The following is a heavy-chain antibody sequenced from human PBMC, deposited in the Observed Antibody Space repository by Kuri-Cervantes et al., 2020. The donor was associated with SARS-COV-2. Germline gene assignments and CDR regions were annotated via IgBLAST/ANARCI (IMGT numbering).Heavy chain of an antibody. V-gene: IGHV1-18*01. CDR3: ARDFVVLMVYAQDYYGMDV. Sequence: ASVKVSCKASGYTFTSYGISWVRQAPGQGLEWMGWISAYNGNTNYAQKLQGRVTMTTDTSTSTAYMELRSLRSDDTAVYYCARDFVVLMVYAQDYYGMDVWGQGPTVPVSS. J-gene: IGHJ6*02. D-gene: IGHD2-8*01. CDR2: ISAYNGNT. CDR1: GYTFTSYG.